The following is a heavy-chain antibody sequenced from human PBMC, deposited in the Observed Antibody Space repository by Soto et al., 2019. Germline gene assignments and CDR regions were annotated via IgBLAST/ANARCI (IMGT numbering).Heavy chain of an antibody. D-gene: IGHD3-22*01. Sequence: SETLSLTCTVSGGSISSGGYYWSWIRQHPGKGLEWIGYIYYSGSTYYNPSPKSRVTISVDTSKNQFSLKLSSVTAADTAVYYCARSTMIVGPAINWFDPWGQGTLVTVSS. CDR1: GGSISSGGYY. CDR2: IYYSGST. CDR3: ARSTMIVGPAINWFDP. J-gene: IGHJ5*02. V-gene: IGHV4-31*03.